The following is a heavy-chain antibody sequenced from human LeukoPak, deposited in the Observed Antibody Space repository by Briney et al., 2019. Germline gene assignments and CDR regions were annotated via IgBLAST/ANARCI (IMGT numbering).Heavy chain of an antibody. D-gene: IGHD3-10*02. CDR1: GGSICSYY. V-gene: IGHV4-4*07. CDR2: IYTGGST. J-gene: IGHJ5*02. CDR3: VSEFVSGKSCSRIIHWFER. Sequence: SETLSLTRTVSGGSICSYYSSWIRQPARKGPGWIGRIYTGGSTNYTPSLKSRVTMSVDTPKKQFSLKLSSVTRARTPVFFFVSEFVSGKSCSRIIHWFERRGQQSLVTVSS.